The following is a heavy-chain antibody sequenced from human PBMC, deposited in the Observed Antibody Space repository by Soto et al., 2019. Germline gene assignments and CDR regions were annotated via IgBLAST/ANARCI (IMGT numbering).Heavy chain of an antibody. CDR3: ARAHYYGSGSYYNPFDY. D-gene: IGHD3-10*01. Sequence: SETLSLTCTVSGGSISSGDFYWSWIRQPPGKGLEWIGYIYYSGSTYYNPSLKSRVTISVDTSKNRFSLKLSSVTAADTAVYYCARAHYYGSGSYYNPFDYWGQGTLVTVSS. J-gene: IGHJ4*02. V-gene: IGHV4-30-4*01. CDR1: GGSISSGDFY. CDR2: IYYSGST.